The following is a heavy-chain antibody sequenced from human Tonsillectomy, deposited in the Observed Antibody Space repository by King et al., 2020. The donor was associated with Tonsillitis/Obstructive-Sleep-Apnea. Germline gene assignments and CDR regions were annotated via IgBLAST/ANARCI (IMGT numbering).Heavy chain of an antibody. CDR1: GFTFSNYA. V-gene: IGHV3-30-3*01. J-gene: IGHJ3*02. CDR2: ISYDGSNK. Sequence: VQLVESGGGVVQPGRSLTLSCAASGFTFSNYAMHWVRQAPDKGLEWVAVISYDGSNKYYADSVKGRFTISRDNSKNTLYLQMNSLRAEDTAVYYCARESGIQLWSTPPDAFDIWGQGTMVTVSS. CDR3: ARESGIQLWSTPPDAFDI. D-gene: IGHD5-18*01.